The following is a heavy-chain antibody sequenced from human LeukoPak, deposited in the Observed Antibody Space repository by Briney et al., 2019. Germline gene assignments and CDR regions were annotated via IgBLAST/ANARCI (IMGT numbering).Heavy chain of an antibody. CDR3: ARGSYYYDSSGYYMDV. CDR2: IIIIGSTI. CDR1: GFTFSDYY. V-gene: IGHV3-11*04. J-gene: IGHJ6*03. D-gene: IGHD3-22*01. Sequence: PGGSLRLSCAASGFTFSDYYMSWIRQAPGKGLEWGSYIIIIGSTIYYAGSVKGRFTISRDNGKNSLYLQMNSLRAEDTAVYYCARGSYYYDSSGYYMDVWGKGTPVTVSS.